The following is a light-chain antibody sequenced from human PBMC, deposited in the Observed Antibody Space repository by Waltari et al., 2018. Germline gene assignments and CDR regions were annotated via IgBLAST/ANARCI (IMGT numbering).Light chain of an antibody. Sequence: QSVLTQPPSASGTPGQRVTISCSGSRSNIGSNYVYWYQQLPGTAPKLLIYRTNRRPPGVPDRVSGSKSGTSASLAISGLRSEDEADYYCAAWDDSLSGRVFGGGTKVTVL. J-gene: IGLJ3*02. CDR1: RSNIGSNY. CDR2: RTN. V-gene: IGLV1-47*01. CDR3: AAWDDSLSGRV.